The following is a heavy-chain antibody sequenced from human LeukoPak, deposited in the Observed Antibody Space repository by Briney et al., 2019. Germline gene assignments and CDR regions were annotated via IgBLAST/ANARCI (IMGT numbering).Heavy chain of an antibody. D-gene: IGHD3-22*01. V-gene: IGHV3-23*01. CDR3: AKGGYYYDSSGKEYYYYYYMDV. J-gene: IGHJ6*03. CDR1: GFTFSSYG. CDR2: ISGSGGST. Sequence: GGSLRLSCAASGFTFSSYGMSWVRQAPGKGLEWVSAISGSGGSTYYADSVEGRFTISRDNSKNTLYLQMNSLRAEDTAVYYCAKGGYYYDSSGKEYYYYYYMDVWGKGTTVTISS.